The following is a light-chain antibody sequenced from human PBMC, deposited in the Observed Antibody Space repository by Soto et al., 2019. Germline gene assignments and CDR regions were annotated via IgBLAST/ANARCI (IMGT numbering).Light chain of an antibody. Sequence: DIQMTQSPSSVSASVGDRVIITCRASQDIGTWLAWYPQQPGKVPELLIYQTSTLQKGTPSRFSGSGSGTRFTLTISSLQPEDVATYYCQQPKSFPITFGGGTKVEIK. CDR3: QQPKSFPIT. CDR2: QTS. V-gene: IGKV1-12*01. J-gene: IGKJ4*01. CDR1: QDIGTW.